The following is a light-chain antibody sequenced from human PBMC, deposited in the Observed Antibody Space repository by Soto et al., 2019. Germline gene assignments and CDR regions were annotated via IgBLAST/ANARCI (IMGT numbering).Light chain of an antibody. CDR2: AAS. CDR3: LQTYSTPLT. J-gene: IGKJ4*01. V-gene: IGKV1-39*01. CDR1: QTISSY. Sequence: DIQMTQSPSSLSASVGDRVTITCRASQTISSYLNWYQQKPGKAPKFLIYAASSLQSGVPSRFCCSRSCTDFTLTISSLQPEAFETYYNLQTYSTPLTLGGGTKVDI.